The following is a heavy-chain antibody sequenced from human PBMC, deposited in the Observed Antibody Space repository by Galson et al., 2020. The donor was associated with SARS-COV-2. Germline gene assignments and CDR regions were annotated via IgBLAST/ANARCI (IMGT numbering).Heavy chain of an antibody. CDR2: NIPILGIA. CDR1: GGTFSSYT. J-gene: IGHJ6*03. V-gene: IGHV1-69*02. CDR3: ARAEGYSSSSGSNYYMDV. Sequence: ASVKVSCKASGGTFSSYTISWVRQAPGQGLEWMGRNIPILGIANYAQKFQGRVTITADKSTSTAYMELSSLRSEDTAVYYCARAEGYSSSSGSNYYMDVWGKGTTVTVSS. D-gene: IGHD6-6*01.